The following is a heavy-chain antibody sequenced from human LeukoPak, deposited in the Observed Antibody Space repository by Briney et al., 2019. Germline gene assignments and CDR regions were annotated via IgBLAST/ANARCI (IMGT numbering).Heavy chain of an antibody. Sequence: ASVKVSCKASGYTFTAYHMHWVRQGPGQGLEWMGIINPSGGSTSYAQKFQGRVTMTGDTSTNTVYMELSSLRSEDTAVFYCVRGASSIAALNPFWYFDLWGRGTLVTVSS. CDR2: INPSGGST. V-gene: IGHV1-46*01. CDR3: VRGASSIAALNPFWYFDL. CDR1: GYTFTAYH. D-gene: IGHD6-6*01. J-gene: IGHJ2*01.